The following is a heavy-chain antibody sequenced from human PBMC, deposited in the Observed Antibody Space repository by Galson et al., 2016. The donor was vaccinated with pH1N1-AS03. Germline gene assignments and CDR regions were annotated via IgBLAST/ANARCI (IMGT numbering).Heavy chain of an antibody. J-gene: IGHJ6*02. CDR1: GFTFSRYP. D-gene: IGHD2-15*01. CDR3: ARGYCGGGGCHNWGGMDV. Sequence: SLRLSCAASGFTFSRYPTHWVRQAPGKGLEWEALISYDGVTEHYADSVKGRFTISRGNFKNTVYLQMNSLRADDTAVYYCARGYCGGGGCHNWGGMDVWGQGTTVTVSS. V-gene: IGHV3-30*03. CDR2: ISYDGVTE.